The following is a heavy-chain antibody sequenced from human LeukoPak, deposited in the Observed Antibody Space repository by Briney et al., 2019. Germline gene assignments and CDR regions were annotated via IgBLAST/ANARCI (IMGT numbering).Heavy chain of an antibody. CDR1: GFTFNSYG. J-gene: IGHJ4*02. CDR2: ISATSNTI. CDR3: ARDVPDY. V-gene: IGHV3-48*01. Sequence: PGGSLRLSCAASGFTFNSYGMSWVRQAPGKGPEWLSYISATSNTIYYADSVKGRFTIPRDNAKSSPYLQMNSLRAEDTAVYFCARDVPDYWGQGTLVTVSS.